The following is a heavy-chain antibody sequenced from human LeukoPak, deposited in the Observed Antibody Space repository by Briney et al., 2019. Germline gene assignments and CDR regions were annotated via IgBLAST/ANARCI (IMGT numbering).Heavy chain of an antibody. CDR1: GFIFKNYA. Sequence: GGSLRLSCVVSGFIFKNYAMAWVRQAPGKGLEWVSYISSSGSTIYYADSVKGRFTISRDNAKNSLYLQMNSLRAEDTAVYYCARDPYCSGGSCYSLYYYYYGMDVWGQGTTVTVSS. V-gene: IGHV3-11*01. CDR3: ARDPYCSGGSCYSLYYYYYGMDV. J-gene: IGHJ6*02. D-gene: IGHD2-15*01. CDR2: ISSSGSTI.